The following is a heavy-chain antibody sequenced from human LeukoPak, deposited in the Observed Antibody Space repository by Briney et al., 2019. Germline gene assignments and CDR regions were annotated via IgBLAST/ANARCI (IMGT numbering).Heavy chain of an antibody. D-gene: IGHD3-10*01. J-gene: IGHJ6*02. Sequence: ASVKVSCKASGYTFSSYGITWVRQAPEQGLEWLGWISAYNGNTLYAQKFQGRVTMTTDTSTTTAYMELRSLRSDDTAVYYCARIFNRVWFGELAIPLDYYYYGMDVWGQGTTVTVSS. CDR3: ARIFNRVWFGELAIPLDYYYYGMDV. CDR1: GYTFSSYG. V-gene: IGHV1-18*01. CDR2: ISAYNGNT.